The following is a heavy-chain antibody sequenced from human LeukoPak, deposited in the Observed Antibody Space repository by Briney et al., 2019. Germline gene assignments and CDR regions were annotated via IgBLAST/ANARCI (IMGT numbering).Heavy chain of an antibody. V-gene: IGHV3-23*01. CDR2: ISGSGVST. CDR1: GFAFSSYA. CDR3: ATSPCSGGSCFSGYFDF. Sequence: GGSLRLSRAASGFAFSSYAMNWVRQTPGKGLEWVSTISGSGVSTFYADSVKGRFTISRDSSRNTLYLQMDSLRAEDTAKYYCATSPCSGGSCFSGYFDFWGQGTLVTVSS. J-gene: IGHJ4*02. D-gene: IGHD2-15*01.